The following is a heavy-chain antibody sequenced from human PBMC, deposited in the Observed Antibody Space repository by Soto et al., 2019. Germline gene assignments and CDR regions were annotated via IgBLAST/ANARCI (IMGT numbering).Heavy chain of an antibody. V-gene: IGHV4-59*08. J-gene: IGHJ5*02. CDR2: INYSGST. CDR3: ARHSRYCSGGSCYFVWFDP. CDR1: GGSISSYY. D-gene: IGHD2-15*01. Sequence: SETLSLTCTVSGGSISSYYLSWIRQSPGKALEWIGYINYSGSTNYSPSLKSRVTISVDTSKIQFSLKLNSVTAADTAVYYCARHSRYCSGGSCYFVWFDPWGQGTLVTVSS.